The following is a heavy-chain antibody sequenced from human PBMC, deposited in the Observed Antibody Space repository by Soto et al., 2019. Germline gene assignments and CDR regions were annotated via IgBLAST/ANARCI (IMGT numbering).Heavy chain of an antibody. J-gene: IGHJ4*02. D-gene: IGHD3-10*01. CDR3: AKDAGSYRYYFDS. V-gene: IGHV3-9*01. CDR2: ISWTGGTI. Sequence: EVQLVASGGGLVMPGTSLRLSCGASGFNFDKFAMHWVRQAPGKGLEWVAGISWTGGTINYADSVKGRFTISRDNTKNTLYLHMNSLGVDDTALYSCAKDAGSYRYYFDSWGQGTLVTVSS. CDR1: GFNFDKFA.